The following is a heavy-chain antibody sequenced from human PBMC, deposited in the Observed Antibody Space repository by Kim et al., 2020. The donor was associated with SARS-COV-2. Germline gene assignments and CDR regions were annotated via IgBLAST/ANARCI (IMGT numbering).Heavy chain of an antibody. J-gene: IGHJ4*02. Sequence: GGSLRLSCAASGFTFRSSAMHWVRQAPGKGLEWVAFISYDGINIYYADSVKGRFTISRDNSKNTLYLQVNSLRTEDTGVYFCARNPETQFYFDYWGQGTLVTVTS. CDR3: ARNPETQFYFDY. CDR2: ISYDGINI. V-gene: IGHV3-30*04. CDR1: GFTFRSSA.